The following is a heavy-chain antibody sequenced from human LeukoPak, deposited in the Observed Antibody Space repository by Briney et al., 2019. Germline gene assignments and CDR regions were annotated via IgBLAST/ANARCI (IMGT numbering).Heavy chain of an antibody. CDR2: ISSSSSYI. CDR1: GFTFSSYT. Sequence: GGSLRLSCAASGFTFSSYTMNWVRQAPGKGLEWVSYISSSSSYIYYADSVKGRFTISRDNAEDSLYLQMNSLRAEDTAVYYCARGSEGYCSGGGCYYGMDVWGQGTTVTVSS. D-gene: IGHD2-15*01. J-gene: IGHJ6*01. CDR3: ARGSEGYCSGGGCYYGMDV. V-gene: IGHV3-21*01.